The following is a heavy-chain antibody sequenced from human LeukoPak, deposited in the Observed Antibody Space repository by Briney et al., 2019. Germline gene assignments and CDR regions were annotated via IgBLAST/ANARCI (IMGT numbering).Heavy chain of an antibody. D-gene: IGHD3-22*01. CDR3: AKDHRGFTMIALYYFDY. CDR1: GFSSSSCG. V-gene: IGHV3-30*18. Sequence: GGSLRLSCVASGFSSSSCGMHWVRQAPGKGLEWVAVISYDGSNKYYADSVKGRFTISRDNSKNTLYLQMNSLRAEDTAVYYCAKDHRGFTMIALYYFDYWGQGTLVTVSS. CDR2: ISYDGSNK. J-gene: IGHJ4*02.